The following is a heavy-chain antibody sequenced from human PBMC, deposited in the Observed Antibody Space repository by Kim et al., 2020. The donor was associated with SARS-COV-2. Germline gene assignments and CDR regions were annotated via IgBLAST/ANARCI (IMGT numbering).Heavy chain of an antibody. CDR2: INHSGST. CDR3: ARVDEQWLVRWFDP. V-gene: IGHV4-34*01. CDR1: GGSFSGYY. D-gene: IGHD6-19*01. Sequence: SETLSLTCAVYGGSFSGYYWSWIRQPPGKGLEWIGEINHSGSTNYNPSLKSRVTISVDTSKNQFSLKLSSVTAADTAVYYCARVDEQWLVRWFDPWGQGTLVTVSS. J-gene: IGHJ5*02.